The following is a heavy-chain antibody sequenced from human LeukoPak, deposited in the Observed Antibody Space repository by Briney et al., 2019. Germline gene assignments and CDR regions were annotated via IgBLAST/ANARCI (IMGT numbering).Heavy chain of an antibody. CDR1: GGSFSGYY. J-gene: IGHJ6*02. V-gene: IGHV4-34*01. Sequence: SETLSLTCAVSGGSFSGYYWTWIRQPPGKGLEWIGEINHSGSTNYNPSLKSRVTISVDTSKNQFSLKLSSVTAADTAVYYCASIESIRYYYYGMDVWGQGTTVTVSS. D-gene: IGHD2-15*01. CDR3: ASIESIRYYYYGMDV. CDR2: INHSGST.